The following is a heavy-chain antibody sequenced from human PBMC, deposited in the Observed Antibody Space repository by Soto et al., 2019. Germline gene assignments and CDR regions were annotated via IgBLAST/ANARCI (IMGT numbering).Heavy chain of an antibody. Sequence: GGSLRLSCAASGFTFSSFAISWVRQAPGKGLEWVSVTSYVGSDKYYADSVRGRFTISRDNPKNSLYLQMNSLRADDTAVYHCARDPLSYGDYAQTYWYFDLWGRGARVTVSS. D-gene: IGHD4-17*01. CDR3: ARDPLSYGDYAQTYWYFDL. CDR1: GFTFSSFA. V-gene: IGHV3-30-3*01. J-gene: IGHJ2*01. CDR2: TSYVGSDK.